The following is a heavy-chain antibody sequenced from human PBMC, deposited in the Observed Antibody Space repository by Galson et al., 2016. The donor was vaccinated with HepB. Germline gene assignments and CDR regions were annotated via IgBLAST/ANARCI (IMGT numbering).Heavy chain of an antibody. V-gene: IGHV6-1*01. CDR2: TYYRSKWHG. Sequence: CAISGDSVSSNSAAWNWIRQSPSRGLEWLGRTYYRSKWHGDYAMSVRGRIIINPDTSKNQFSLQLNSVTPEDTAVYYCARLNFVGQYGAMDVWGQGTTVTVSS. J-gene: IGHJ6*02. CDR3: ARLNFVGQYGAMDV. D-gene: IGHD3-10*01. CDR1: GDSVSSNSAA.